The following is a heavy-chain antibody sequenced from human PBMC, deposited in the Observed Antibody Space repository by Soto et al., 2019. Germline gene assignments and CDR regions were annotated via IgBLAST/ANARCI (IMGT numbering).Heavy chain of an antibody. CDR2: INPISGGT. J-gene: IGHJ4*02. Sequence: GSVKVSFKTSRYTFTGHHIHWVRQAPGQGLEWMGWINPISGGTKYREKFQGRVSITRDKSSSTAYMELSSLTSDDSAVYYCAKDGRHCSGGSCPQGHWGQGTLVTVSS. CDR1: RYTFTGHH. CDR3: AKDGRHCSGGSCPQGH. D-gene: IGHD2-15*01. V-gene: IGHV1-2*02.